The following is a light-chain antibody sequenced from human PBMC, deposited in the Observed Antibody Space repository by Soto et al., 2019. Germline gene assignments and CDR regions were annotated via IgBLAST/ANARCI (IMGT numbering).Light chain of an antibody. CDR3: QQYNNWSPLT. V-gene: IGKV3-15*01. J-gene: IGKJ4*01. CDR2: GAS. CDR1: QSVRSN. Sequence: EIVMTQSPATLSVSPGERATLSCRASQSVRSNLARYQQKPGQSPRLLIYGASTRATGIPARFSGSGSGTQFTLTISSLQSEDFAVYYCQQYNNWSPLTFGGGTKVDI.